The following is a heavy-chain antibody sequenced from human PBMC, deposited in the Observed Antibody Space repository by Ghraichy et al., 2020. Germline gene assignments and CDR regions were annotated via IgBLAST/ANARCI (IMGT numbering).Heavy chain of an antibody. Sequence: GGALRLSCAASGFTFSSYGMHWVRQAPGKGLEWVAVIWYDGSNKYYADSVKGRFTISRDNSKNTLYLQMNSLRAEDTAVYYCARDGRSGSIWSGYCDYWGQGTLVTVSS. D-gene: IGHD3-3*01. J-gene: IGHJ4*02. CDR1: GFTFSSYG. CDR2: IWYDGSNK. CDR3: ARDGRSGSIWSGYCDY. V-gene: IGHV3-33*01.